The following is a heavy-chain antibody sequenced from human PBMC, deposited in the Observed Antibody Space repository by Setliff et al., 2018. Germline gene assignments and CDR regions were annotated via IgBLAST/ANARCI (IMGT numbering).Heavy chain of an antibody. CDR1: GYSFPSYG. Sequence: ASVKVSCKASGYSFPSYGISWVRQAPGQGLEWMGWISAYNGFIIYAQMFQGRVIMTTDTSTSTANMELRSLRSDDTAVYYCARDRPMVVVADNLALFDYWGQGTLVTVSS. D-gene: IGHD2-15*01. CDR2: ISAYNGFI. J-gene: IGHJ4*02. V-gene: IGHV1-18*01. CDR3: ARDRPMVVVADNLALFDY.